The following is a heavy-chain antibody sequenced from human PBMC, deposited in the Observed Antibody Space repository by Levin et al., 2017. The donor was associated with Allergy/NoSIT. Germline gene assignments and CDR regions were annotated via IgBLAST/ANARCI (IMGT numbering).Heavy chain of an antibody. D-gene: IGHD1-7*01. V-gene: IGHV4-34*01. CDR1: GQSFSGYY. J-gene: IGHJ5*02. Sequence: GSLRLSCTVHGQSFSGYYWAWIRQPPGKGLEWLGEINYVGRTNYNPSLNSRVTIFIDTSKTQFSLKLTSLTAADTGVYYCARAKLRYDPWGQGTLVTVSS. CDR2: INYVGRT. CDR3: ARAKLRYDP.